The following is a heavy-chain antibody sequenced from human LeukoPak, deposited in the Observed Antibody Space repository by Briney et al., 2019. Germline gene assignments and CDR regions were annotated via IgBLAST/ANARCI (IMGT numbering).Heavy chain of an antibody. D-gene: IGHD2-15*01. J-gene: IGHJ4*02. CDR1: GFTFSSYN. CDR2: IISSSNHI. CDR3: ARDGGYTVCFDY. Sequence: GGSLRLSCAASGFTFSSYNMNWVRRAPGKGLEWVSSIISSSNHIYYADSVKGRFTISRDNAKNSLYLQMNSLRAEDTAVYYCARDGGYTVCFDYWGQGTLVTVSS. V-gene: IGHV3-21*01.